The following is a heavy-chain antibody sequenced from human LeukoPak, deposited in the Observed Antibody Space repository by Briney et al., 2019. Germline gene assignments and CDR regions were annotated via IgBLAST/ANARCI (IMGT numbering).Heavy chain of an antibody. CDR3: ARDQNYYGSGSYSRDFDY. J-gene: IGHJ4*02. Sequence: PGGSLRLSCAASGFTFDDYGMSWVRQAPGKGLEWVSGINWNGGSTGYADSVKGRFTISRDNAKNSLYLQMNSLRAEDTALYYCARDQNYYGSGSYSRDFDYWGQGTLVTVSS. CDR1: GFTFDDYG. V-gene: IGHV3-20*04. CDR2: INWNGGST. D-gene: IGHD3-10*01.